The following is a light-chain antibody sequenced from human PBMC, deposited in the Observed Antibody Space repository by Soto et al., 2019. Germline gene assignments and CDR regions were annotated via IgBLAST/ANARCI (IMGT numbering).Light chain of an antibody. J-gene: IGKJ2*01. Sequence: IQLTQSPSSLSASVGDRVTITCRASQGISSYLAWYQQKPGKAPNLLIYAASTLQSGVPSRFSGSGSGTDFTLTISSLQPEDSATYYCQQLNSYPYTFGQGTKLEIK. V-gene: IGKV1-9*01. CDR1: QGISSY. CDR3: QQLNSYPYT. CDR2: AAS.